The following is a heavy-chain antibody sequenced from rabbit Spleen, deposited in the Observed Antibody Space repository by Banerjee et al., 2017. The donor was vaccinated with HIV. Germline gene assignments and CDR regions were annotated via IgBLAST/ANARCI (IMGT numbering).Heavy chain of an antibody. D-gene: IGHD8-1*01. J-gene: IGHJ6*01. CDR2: IYVGSSGST. V-gene: IGHV1S40*01. CDR1: GFSFSSGYD. CDR3: ARDVGTSFSTYGMDL. Sequence: QSLEESGGGLVKPGASLALTCTASGFSFSSGYDMCWVRQAPGKGLEWIACIYVGSSGSTYYATWAKGRFTISKTSSTTVTLQMTSLTAADTATYFCARDVGTSFSTYGMDLWGQGTLVTVS.